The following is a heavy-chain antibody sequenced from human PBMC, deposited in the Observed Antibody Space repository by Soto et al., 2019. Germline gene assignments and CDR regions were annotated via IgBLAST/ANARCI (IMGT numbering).Heavy chain of an antibody. Sequence: EVQLLESGGDLVQPGGSLRLVCAASGFTFSNSGMRWVRQAPGQGLEWVSSIGHSGNTYYYDAVKGRFTISRDISTNTLFLQIDSLRVEYRARYYCAKPLHNSYSDFMDVWCQGTTVSVSS. D-gene: IGHD2-15*01. CDR3: AKPLHNSYSDFMDV. CDR2: IGHSGNT. J-gene: IGHJ6*02. CDR1: GFTFSNSG. V-gene: IGHV3-23*01.